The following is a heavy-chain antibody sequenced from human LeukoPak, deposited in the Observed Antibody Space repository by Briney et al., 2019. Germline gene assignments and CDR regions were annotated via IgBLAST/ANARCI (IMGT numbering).Heavy chain of an antibody. D-gene: IGHD5-24*01. J-gene: IGHJ4*02. CDR3: ARVDGVKDTTTRGYYFDY. V-gene: IGHV4-31*03. CDR2: IYYSGST. Sequence: PSETLSLTCTVSDGSISSGGYYWSWIRQHPGKGLEWIGYIYYSGSTYYNPSLKRRVTISVDTSKNQFSLKLSSVTAADTAVYYCARVDGVKDTTTRGYYFDYWGQGTLVTVSS. CDR1: DGSISSGGYY.